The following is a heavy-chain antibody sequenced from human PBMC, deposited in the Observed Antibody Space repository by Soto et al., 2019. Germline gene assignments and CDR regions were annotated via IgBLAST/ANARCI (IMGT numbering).Heavy chain of an antibody. D-gene: IGHD1-26*01. CDR1: GGSISSSY. CDR3: ARRGSGSYSDY. CDR2: IYYSGST. J-gene: IGHJ4*02. Sequence: SETLSLTCTVSGGSISSSYWSWIRQPPGKGLEWIGSIYYSGSTYYNPSLKSRVTISVDTSKNQFSLKLSSVTAADTAVYYCARRGSGSYSDYWGQGTLVTVSS. V-gene: IGHV4-59*05.